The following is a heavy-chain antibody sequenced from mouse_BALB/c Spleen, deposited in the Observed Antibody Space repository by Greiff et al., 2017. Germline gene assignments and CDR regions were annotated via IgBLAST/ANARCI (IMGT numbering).Heavy chain of an antibody. Sequence: EVKLMESGGGLVQPGGSLKLSCAASGFTFSSYTMSWVRQTPEKRLEWVAYISNGGGSTYYPDTVKGRFTISRDNAKNTLYLQMSSLKSEDTAMYDCERSSYDYDGGTWFAYWGQGTLVTVSA. V-gene: IGHV5-12-2*01. CDR2: ISNGGGST. CDR3: ERSSYDYDGGTWFAY. D-gene: IGHD2-4*01. J-gene: IGHJ3*01. CDR1: GFTFSSYT.